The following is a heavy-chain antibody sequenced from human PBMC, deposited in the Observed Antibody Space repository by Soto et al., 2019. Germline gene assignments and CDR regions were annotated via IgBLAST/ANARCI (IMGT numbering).Heavy chain of an antibody. J-gene: IGHJ6*02. V-gene: IGHV1-69*02. CDR2: IIPILGIA. D-gene: IGHD2-15*01. CDR1: GGTFSSYT. Sequence: QVQLEQSGAEVKKPGSSAKVSCKASGGTFSSYTISWVRQAPGQGLEWMGRIIPILGIANYAQKFQGRVTITADKSTSTAYMELSSLRSEDTAVYYCILGYCSGGSCYSRYYYYGMDVWGQGTTVTVSS. CDR3: ILGYCSGGSCYSRYYYYGMDV.